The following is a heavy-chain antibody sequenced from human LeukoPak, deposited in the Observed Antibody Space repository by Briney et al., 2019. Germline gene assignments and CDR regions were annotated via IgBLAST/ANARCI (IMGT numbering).Heavy chain of an antibody. CDR3: ARGLPTLSGNWFDP. V-gene: IGHV1-2*02. CDR1: GYTFTSYG. CDR2: INPNSGGT. J-gene: IGHJ5*02. Sequence: ASVKVSCTASGYTFTSYGISWVRQAPGQGLEWMGWINPNSGGTNYAQKFQGRVTMTRDTSISTAYMELSRLRSDDTAVYYCARGLPTLSGNWFDPWGQGTLVTVSS. D-gene: IGHD3-10*01.